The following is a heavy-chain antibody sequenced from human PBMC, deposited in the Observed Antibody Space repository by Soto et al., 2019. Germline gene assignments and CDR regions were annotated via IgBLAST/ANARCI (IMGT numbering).Heavy chain of an antibody. CDR2: VTADGGT. D-gene: IGHD3-3*01. J-gene: IGHJ3*02. CDR1: GFTVSSHA. CDR3: ARDSEWFTAFDI. Sequence: GGSLRLSCEGSGFTVSSHAMTWIRQAPGKGPEWVSTVTADGGTYYADSVKGRFAMSRDTSENTLYLQMNSLGAEDTAAYYCARDSEWFTAFDIWGQGTMVTVSS. V-gene: IGHV3-23*01.